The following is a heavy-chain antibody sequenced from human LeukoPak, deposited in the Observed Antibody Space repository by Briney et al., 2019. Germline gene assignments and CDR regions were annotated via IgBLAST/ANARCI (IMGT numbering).Heavy chain of an antibody. D-gene: IGHD3-3*01. CDR3: ARDGTEDFWPDYYGMDV. CDR2: IYSGGST. CDR1: GFTVSSNY. Sequence: GGSLRLSCAASGFTVSSNYMSWVRQAPGKGLEWVSVIYSGGSTYYADSVKGRFTISRDNSKNTLYLQMNSLRAEDTAAYYCARDGTEDFWPDYYGMDVWGQGTTVTVSS. J-gene: IGHJ6*02. V-gene: IGHV3-53*01.